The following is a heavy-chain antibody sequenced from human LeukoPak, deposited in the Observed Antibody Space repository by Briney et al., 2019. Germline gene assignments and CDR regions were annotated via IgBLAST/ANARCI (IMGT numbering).Heavy chain of an antibody. Sequence: PGGSLRLSCAASGFTFSSYAMSWVRQAPGKGLEWVSTITYSGGNTYYADSVRGRFTISRDNSKNTLYLQMSSLRAEDTAVYYCAKHFYDSSGRFDFWGQGTLVTVSS. V-gene: IGHV3-23*01. J-gene: IGHJ4*02. CDR3: AKHFYDSSGRFDF. CDR1: GFTFSSYA. CDR2: ITYSGGNT. D-gene: IGHD3-22*01.